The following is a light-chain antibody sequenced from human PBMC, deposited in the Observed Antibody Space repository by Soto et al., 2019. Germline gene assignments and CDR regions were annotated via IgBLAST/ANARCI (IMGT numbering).Light chain of an antibody. CDR3: QQYDILPPT. V-gene: IGKV1-33*01. J-gene: IGKJ2*01. CDR1: QDISNY. CDR2: DAS. Sequence: DIQMTQSPSSLSASVGDRVTITCQASQDISNYLNWYQQKPGKAPKLLIYDASNLETGVPSRFSGSGSGTDFTFTISSLQPEDIATYYCQQYDILPPTLGQGTKLEIK.